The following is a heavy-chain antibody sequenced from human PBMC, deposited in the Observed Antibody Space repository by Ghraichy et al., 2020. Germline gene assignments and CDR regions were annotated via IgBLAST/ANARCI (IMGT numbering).Heavy chain of an antibody. CDR3: ARDRPLKTHGGPTRFVY. J-gene: IGHJ4*02. V-gene: IGHV3-11*01. CDR1: GFIFSDYY. Sequence: GASLNISCAASGFIFSDYYMSWVRQAPGKGLEWVSYIGTGGTTISYADSVKGRFTISRDNAKNSLYLQMNSLRAEDTAVYYCARDRPLKTHGGPTRFVYWGQGTPVTVSS. D-gene: IGHD1-26*01. CDR2: IGTGGTTI.